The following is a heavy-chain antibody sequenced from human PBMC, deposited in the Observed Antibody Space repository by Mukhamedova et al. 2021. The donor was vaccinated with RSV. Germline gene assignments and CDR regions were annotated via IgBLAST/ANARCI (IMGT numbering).Heavy chain of an antibody. D-gene: IGHD5-18*01. J-gene: IGHJ2*01. CDR3: AREEIQLWFFDL. V-gene: IGHV3-72*01. Sequence: GRFTISRDDSKNSLYLQMNSLTTEDTAVYYCAREEIQLWFFDLWGRGTLVTVSS.